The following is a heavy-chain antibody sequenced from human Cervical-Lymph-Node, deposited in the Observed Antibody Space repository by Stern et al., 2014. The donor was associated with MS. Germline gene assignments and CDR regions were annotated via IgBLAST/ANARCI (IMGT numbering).Heavy chain of an antibody. V-gene: IGHV1-8*01. Sequence: QVQLVQSGAEVKKPGASVKVSCKASGYTFSNYDINWVRQAPGQGLEWNGWMRPVNGLTGFAQSFQAIVSMTRNTSISTAFLEIRGLMSEDTAIFYCARVGSSVYFFFDDWGQGTLVTVSS. CDR1: GYTFSNYD. J-gene: IGHJ4*02. CDR2: MRPVNGLT. D-gene: IGHD5/OR15-5a*01. CDR3: ARVGSSVYFFFDD.